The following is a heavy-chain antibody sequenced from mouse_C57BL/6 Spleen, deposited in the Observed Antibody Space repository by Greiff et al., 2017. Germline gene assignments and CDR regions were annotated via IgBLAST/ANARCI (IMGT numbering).Heavy chain of an antibody. D-gene: IGHD1-1*01. Sequence: EVMLVESGGGLVKPGGSLKLSCAASGFTFSSYAMSWVRQTPEKRLEWVATISDGGSYTYYPDNVKGRFTISRDNAKNNLYLQMSHLKSEDTAMYYCARDEGITTVVDPHWYFDVWGTGTTVTVSS. CDR3: ARDEGITTVVDPHWYFDV. J-gene: IGHJ1*03. V-gene: IGHV5-4*01. CDR2: ISDGGSYT. CDR1: GFTFSSYA.